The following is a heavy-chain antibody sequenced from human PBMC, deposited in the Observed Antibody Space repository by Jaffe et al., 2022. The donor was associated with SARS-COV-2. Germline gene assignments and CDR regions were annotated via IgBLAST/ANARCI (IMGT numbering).Heavy chain of an antibody. J-gene: IGHJ6*03. Sequence: QVQLQESGPGLVKPSETLSLTCTVSGGSISSYYWSWIRQPPGKGLEWIGYIYYSGSTNYNPSLKSRVTISVDTSKNQFSLKLSSVTAADTAVYYCASTGYQQKHPMDVWGKGTTVTVSS. V-gene: IGHV4-59*01. D-gene: IGHD2-2*01. CDR1: GGSISSYY. CDR2: IYYSGST. CDR3: ASTGYQQKHPMDV.